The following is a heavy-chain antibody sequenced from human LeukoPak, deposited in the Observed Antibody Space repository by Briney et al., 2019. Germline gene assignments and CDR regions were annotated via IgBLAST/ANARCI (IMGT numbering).Heavy chain of an antibody. V-gene: IGHV3-23*01. D-gene: IGHD3-10*01. CDR1: GFALGTCA. CDR2: ISADGQVT. J-gene: IGHJ4*02. CDR3: ARDPYNSIIYLLSH. Sequence: GGSLRLSCGGSGFALGTCAMIWVRQAPGMGLEWVSSISADGQVTYYADSVEGRFTVSRDNSKSTLYLQLNSLRAEDTATYYCARDPYNSIIYLLSHCGEGSLVTVSS.